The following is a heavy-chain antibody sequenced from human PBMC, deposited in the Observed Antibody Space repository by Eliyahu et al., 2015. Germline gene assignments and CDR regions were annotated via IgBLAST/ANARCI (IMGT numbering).Heavy chain of an antibody. CDR1: GGSFSGYY. CDR3: ARIGGLRIAARPGFDL. D-gene: IGHD6-6*01. Sequence: QVQLQQWGAGLLKPSETLSLXCAVYGGSFSGYYWSWIRQPPGKGLEWIGEINHSGSTNYNPSLKSRVTISVDTSKNQFSLKLSSVTAADTAVYYCARIGGLRIAARPGFDLWGRGTLVTVSS. V-gene: IGHV4-34*01. CDR2: INHSGST. J-gene: IGHJ2*01.